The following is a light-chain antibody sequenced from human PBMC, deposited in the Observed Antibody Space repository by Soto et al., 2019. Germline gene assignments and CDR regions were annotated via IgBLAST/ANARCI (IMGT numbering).Light chain of an antibody. CDR3: QQYNSLTWT. CDR1: QSISSW. V-gene: IGKV1-5*01. CDR2: DAS. Sequence: DIQMTQSPSTLSASVGDRVTITCRASQSISSWLAWYQQKPGKAPKLLIYDASSLESGVPSRFSGSGSGTEFTLTISSLQPDDFATYYCQQYNSLTWTFVQGTKV. J-gene: IGKJ1*01.